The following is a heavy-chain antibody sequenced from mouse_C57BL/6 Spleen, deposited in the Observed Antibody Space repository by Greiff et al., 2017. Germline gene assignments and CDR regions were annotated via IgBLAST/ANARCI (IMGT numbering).Heavy chain of an antibody. J-gene: IGHJ4*01. CDR1: GYTFTDYN. Sequence: EVKLQESGPELVKPGASVKMSCKASGYTFTDYNMHWVKQSHGKSLEWIGYINPNNGGTSYNQKFKGKATLTVNKSSSTAYMELRSLTSEDSAVYYCASVLEGYAMDYWGQGTSVTVSS. CDR3: ASVLEGYAMDY. V-gene: IGHV1-22*01. CDR2: INPNNGGT. D-gene: IGHD2-10*02.